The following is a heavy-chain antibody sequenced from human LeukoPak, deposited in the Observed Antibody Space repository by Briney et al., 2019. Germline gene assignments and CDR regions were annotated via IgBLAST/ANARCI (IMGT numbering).Heavy chain of an antibody. CDR1: GFTVSSNY. V-gene: IGHV3-66*01. D-gene: IGHD3-3*01. CDR2: IYSGGST. CDR3: ERVGDYYDLWSPYVHE. Sequence: GGSLRLSCAASGFTVSSNYMSWVRQAPGKGLEWVSVIYSGGSTYYADSVKGRFTLSRDNSKNTLYIQMNSHSTEDEAVDYCERVGDYYDLWSPYVHEWGQGTLVTVSS. J-gene: IGHJ4*02.